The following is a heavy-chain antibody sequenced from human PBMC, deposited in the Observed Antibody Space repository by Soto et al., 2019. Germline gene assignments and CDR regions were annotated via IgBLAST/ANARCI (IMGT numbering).Heavy chain of an antibody. CDR3: ARDQLYCGGDCYSPPLDYFDY. D-gene: IGHD2-21*02. CDR1: GFTFSSYG. J-gene: IGHJ4*02. Sequence: QVQLVESVGGVVQPGRSLRLSCAASGFTFSSYGMHWVRQAPGKGLEWVAVIWYDGSNKYYADSVKGRFTISRDNSKNTLYLQMNSLRAEDTAVYYCARDQLYCGGDCYSPPLDYFDYWGQGTLVTVSS. V-gene: IGHV3-33*01. CDR2: IWYDGSNK.